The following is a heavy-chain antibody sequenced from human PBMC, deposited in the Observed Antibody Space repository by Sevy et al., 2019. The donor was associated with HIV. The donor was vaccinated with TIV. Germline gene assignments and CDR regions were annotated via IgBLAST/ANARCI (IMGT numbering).Heavy chain of an antibody. CDR2: INHIGST. CDR3: ARGPGSSYYDSSGYYLDY. D-gene: IGHD3-22*01. V-gene: IGHV4-34*01. Sequence: SETLSLTCAVYGGSFSGYYWSWIRQPPGKGLERIGEINHIGSTNYNPSLRSRVTISVDTSKNQFSLNLNSVTAADTAVYYCARGPGSSYYDSSGYYLDYWSQGTLVTVSS. CDR1: GGSFSGYY. J-gene: IGHJ4*02.